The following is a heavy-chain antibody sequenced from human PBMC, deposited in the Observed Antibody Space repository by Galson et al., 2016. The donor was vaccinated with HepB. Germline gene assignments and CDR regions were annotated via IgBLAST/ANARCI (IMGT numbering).Heavy chain of an antibody. CDR3: VKDRVYQCGSSPCYWEFDY. V-gene: IGHV3-9*01. CDR2: ISWNSVGV. Sequence: SLRLSCAASGFTFDDYGMDWVRQAPGTGLEWVAGISWNSVGVGYADSVKGRFTISRDNAKNSLYLQMNSLREEDTALYYCVKDRVYQCGSSPCYWEFDYWVQRTRVTVSS. J-gene: IGHJ4*02. D-gene: IGHD2-2*01. CDR1: GFTFDDYG.